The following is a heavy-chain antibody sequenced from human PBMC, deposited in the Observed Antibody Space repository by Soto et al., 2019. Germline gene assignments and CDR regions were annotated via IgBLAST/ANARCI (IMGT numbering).Heavy chain of an antibody. CDR1: GLTFSSYG. J-gene: IGHJ4*02. CDR3: AKDTYYHDSSGYYIFDY. D-gene: IGHD3-22*01. CDR2: ISYDGSNK. Sequence: QVQLVESGGGVVQPGRSLRLSCAASGLTFSSYGMQWVRQAPGKGLEWVAVISYDGSNKNYADSVKGRFTISRDNSKNTVYLQMNSLRAEDTAVYYCAKDTYYHDSSGYYIFDYWGQGTLVTVSS. V-gene: IGHV3-30*18.